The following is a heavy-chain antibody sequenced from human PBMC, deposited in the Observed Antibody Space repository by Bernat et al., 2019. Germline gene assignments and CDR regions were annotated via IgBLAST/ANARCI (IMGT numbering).Heavy chain of an antibody. J-gene: IGHJ6*02. CDR1: GYTFTSYY. CDR3: ARDMGVGARYYGMDV. CDR2: INPSGGST. D-gene: IGHD1-26*01. Sequence: QVQLVQSGAEVKKPGASVKVSCKASGYTFTSYYMHWVRQAPGQGLEWMGIINPSGGSTSYAQKFQGRVTMTRDTSTSTVYMELSSLRSEDTAVYYCARDMGVGARYYGMDVWGQGTTVTVSS. V-gene: IGHV1-46*01.